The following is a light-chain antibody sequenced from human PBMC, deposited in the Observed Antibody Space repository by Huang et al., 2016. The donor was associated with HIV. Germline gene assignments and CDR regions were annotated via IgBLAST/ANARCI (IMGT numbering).Light chain of an antibody. CDR1: QSVSSY. Sequence: EIVLTQSPATLSLSPGERAPLSCRASQSVSSYLAWYQQKRGQAPRLLIYDASNRATGIPARFSGSGSGTDFTLTISSLEPEDFALYYCQQRSNWPTFGGGTKVEIK. V-gene: IGKV3-11*01. CDR2: DAS. CDR3: QQRSNWPT. J-gene: IGKJ4*01.